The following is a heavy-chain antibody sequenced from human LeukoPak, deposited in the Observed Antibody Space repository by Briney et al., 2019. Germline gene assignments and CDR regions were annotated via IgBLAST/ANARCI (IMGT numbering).Heavy chain of an antibody. CDR2: ISAYNGNT. D-gene: IGHD1-26*01. CDR3: ANSRWELPLKPDH. Sequence: ASVKLSFNGSGSAVTSNGNSWSRQAPGQGHEWMGWISAYNGNTNYAQKLQGRVTMTTETFTRTAYMDLRSQRSNAAAVSYCANSRWELPLKPDHWGQGTLVTVSS. V-gene: IGHV1-18*01. J-gene: IGHJ4*02. CDR1: GSAVTSNG.